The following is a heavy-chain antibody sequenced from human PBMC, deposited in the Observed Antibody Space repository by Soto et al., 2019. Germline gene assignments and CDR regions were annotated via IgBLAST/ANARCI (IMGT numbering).Heavy chain of an antibody. J-gene: IGHJ3*02. D-gene: IGHD1-20*01. CDR3: LRISQNITDGFVI. CDR1: GFTFSSHG. Sequence: EAQLLESGGGSVQPGGSLRLSCAASGFTFSSHGMSWIRQAPGKGLAWISGLSRGGGSTYYVDSVKGRITISRDNAQTTLHLIMKSLRVEDTALYYCLRISQNITDGFVIWGQVIMVTVSS. V-gene: IGHV3-23*01. CDR2: LSRGGGST.